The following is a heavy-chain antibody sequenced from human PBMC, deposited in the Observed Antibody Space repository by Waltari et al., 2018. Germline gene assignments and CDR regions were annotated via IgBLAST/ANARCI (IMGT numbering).Heavy chain of an antibody. J-gene: IGHJ4*02. CDR3: ARGYCSGGSCYEDY. Sequence: QVQLVESGGGVVQPGRSLRLSCAASGFTFSSYAMHWVRQAPGKGLEWVAVISYDGSNKYYADSVKGRFTISRDNSKNTLYLQMNSLRAEDTAVYYCARGYCSGGSCYEDYWGQGTLVTISS. CDR1: GFTFSSYA. D-gene: IGHD2-15*01. V-gene: IGHV3-30*04. CDR2: ISYDGSNK.